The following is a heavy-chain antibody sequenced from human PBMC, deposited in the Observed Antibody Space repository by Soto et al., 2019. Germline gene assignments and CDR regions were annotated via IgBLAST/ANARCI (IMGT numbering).Heavy chain of an antibody. Sequence: ASVKVSCKASGYTFTSYTISWVRQAPGQGLEWVGWIGPSSGNTDSARNLQGRVTMTTDISTNTAYMELRSLRSDDTAVYYCARDTGNFFDYWGQGTLVTVSS. CDR3: ARDTGNFFDY. V-gene: IGHV1-18*01. CDR2: IGPSSGNT. CDR1: GYTFTSYT. J-gene: IGHJ4*02.